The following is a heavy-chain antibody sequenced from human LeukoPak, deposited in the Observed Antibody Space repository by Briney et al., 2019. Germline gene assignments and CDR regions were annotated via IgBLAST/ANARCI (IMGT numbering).Heavy chain of an antibody. J-gene: IGHJ4*02. V-gene: IGHV1-18*01. D-gene: IGHD5-12*01. Sequence: ASVKVSCKASGYTFTSYGISWVRQAPGQGLEWMGWISAYNGNTNYAQKLQGRVTMTTDTSTSTAYMELRSLRAEDTAVYYCAKAPLGQWLHFDYWGQGTLVTVSS. CDR3: AKAPLGQWLHFDY. CDR2: ISAYNGNT. CDR1: GYTFTSYG.